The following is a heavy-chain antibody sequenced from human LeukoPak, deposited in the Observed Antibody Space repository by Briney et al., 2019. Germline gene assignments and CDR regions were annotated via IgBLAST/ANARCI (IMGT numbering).Heavy chain of an antibody. J-gene: IGHJ3*02. CDR3: ARPRLVRGLGAFDI. CDR2: ISAYNGNT. V-gene: IGHV1-18*01. CDR1: GYTFTSYG. D-gene: IGHD6-19*01. Sequence: ASVKVSCKASGYTFTSYGISWVRQAPGQGLEWMGWISAYNGNTNYAQKLQGRVTMTTDTSTSTAYMELRSLRSDDTAVYYCARPRLVRGLGAFDIWGQGTMVTVSS.